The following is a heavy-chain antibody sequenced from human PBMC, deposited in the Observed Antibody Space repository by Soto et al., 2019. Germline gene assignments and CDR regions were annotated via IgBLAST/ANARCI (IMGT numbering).Heavy chain of an antibody. D-gene: IGHD2-21*01. V-gene: IGHV4-31*03. CDR1: GGSINTGGYF. Sequence: SETLSLTCTVSGGSINTGGYFWTWIRQHPGKGLEWIGYIASSGSTNYNPSLRSRVTISIDTSKNQLSLNLRSVSAADTAVYYCARGRGEFDAWGQGTPVTVSS. CDR3: ARGRGEFDA. J-gene: IGHJ5*02. CDR2: IASSGST.